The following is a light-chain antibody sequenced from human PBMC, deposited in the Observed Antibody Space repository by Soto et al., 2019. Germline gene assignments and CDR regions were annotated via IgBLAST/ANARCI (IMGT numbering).Light chain of an antibody. J-gene: IGKJ1*01. V-gene: IGKV1-39*01. CDR3: QQSYSTPRT. CDR1: QSITSY. Sequence: DIQMTQSPPSLSASVGDRVTITCRASQSITSYLNWYQQKPGKAPKLLIYSASSLQSEVPSRFSGSGSGTDFTLTISSLQTEDFATYYCQQSYSTPRTFGQGTKVDIK. CDR2: SAS.